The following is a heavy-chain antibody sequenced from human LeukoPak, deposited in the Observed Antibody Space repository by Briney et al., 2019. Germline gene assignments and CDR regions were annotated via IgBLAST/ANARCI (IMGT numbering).Heavy chain of an antibody. V-gene: IGHV4-59*01. CDR2: IHYSGST. J-gene: IGHJ6*03. CDR3: ARVLGGGNYYYYYYMDV. D-gene: IGHD3-16*01. Sequence: NLSETLSLTWTVSGRSISSYYWSWIRQPPGKGLEWNGYIHYSGSTNYNPSLKSRVTISVDTPKNQFSLKLSSVTAADTAVYYCARVLGGGNYYYYYYMDVWGKGTTVTVSS. CDR1: GRSISSYY.